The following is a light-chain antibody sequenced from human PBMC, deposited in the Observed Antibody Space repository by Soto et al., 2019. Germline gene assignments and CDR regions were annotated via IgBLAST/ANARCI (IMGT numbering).Light chain of an antibody. CDR3: HQRSNWPPS. V-gene: IGKV3-11*01. CDR2: DAS. J-gene: IGKJ3*01. Sequence: EIVLTQSPATLSLSPGERATLPCRASQSVSSLLAWYQQKPGQAPRLLIYDASNRATGIPARFSGSGSGTDFNLTISSLEPEDFAIYYCHQRSNWPPSFGPGTTVDI. CDR1: QSVSSL.